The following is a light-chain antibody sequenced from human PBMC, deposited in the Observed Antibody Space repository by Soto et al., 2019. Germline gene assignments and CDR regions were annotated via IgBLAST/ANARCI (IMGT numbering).Light chain of an antibody. Sequence: EIVLTQSPGTLSLSPGERATLSCRASRSISTYLAWYQQKPGQAPRLLIYEALNRATGIPARFSGSGSGTDFTLTISSLQAEDVAVYYCQQYYSTPVTFGQGTKVDIK. CDR2: EAL. V-gene: IGKV3-11*01. CDR1: RSISTY. CDR3: QQYYSTPVT. J-gene: IGKJ1*01.